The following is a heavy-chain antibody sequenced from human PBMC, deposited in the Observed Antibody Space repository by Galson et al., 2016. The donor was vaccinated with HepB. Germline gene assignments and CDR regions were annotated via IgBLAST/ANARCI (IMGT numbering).Heavy chain of an antibody. CDR2: IRSKVNSYAT. Sequence: SLRLSCAASGFTFSASALHWVRQASGKGLEWVGRIRSKVNSYATEYAASVKGRFTISRDDSKNTAYLQMNSLKIEDTAVYYCTRLYEPSGLLGANWGQGTLVTVSS. V-gene: IGHV3-73*01. CDR1: GFTFSASA. CDR3: TRLYEPSGLLGAN. J-gene: IGHJ4*02. D-gene: IGHD3-16*01.